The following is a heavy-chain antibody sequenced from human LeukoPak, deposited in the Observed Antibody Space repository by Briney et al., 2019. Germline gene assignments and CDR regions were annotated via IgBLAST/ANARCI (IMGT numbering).Heavy chain of an antibody. D-gene: IGHD3-22*01. CDR2: INHSGST. J-gene: IGHJ1*01. Sequence: PSETLSLTCIVSGYSISSNYYWSWIRQHLGKGLEWIGEINHSGSTNYNPSLKSRVTISVDTSKNQFSLKLSSVTAADTAVYYCARPTYYYDSSGYYGRYFQHWGQGTLVTVSS. V-gene: IGHV4-38-2*02. CDR1: GYSISSNYY. CDR3: ARPTYYYDSSGYYGRYFQH.